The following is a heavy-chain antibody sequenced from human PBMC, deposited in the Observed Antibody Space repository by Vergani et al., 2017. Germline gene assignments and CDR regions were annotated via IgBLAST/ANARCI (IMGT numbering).Heavy chain of an antibody. V-gene: IGHV4-39*01. CDR2: MDYSGST. D-gene: IGHD1-26*01. CDR3: ARGLGKWERYDYYYYMDV. Sequence: QVQLQESGPGLVKPSETLSLTCTVSGDSVISTDYHWGWIRQPPGKGLEWIGSMDYSGSTSYNPSLESRISISFETPKNQFSLRLTSVTAADTAVYYCARGLGKWERYDYYYYMDVWGKGTTVTVSS. CDR1: GDSVISTDYH. J-gene: IGHJ6*03.